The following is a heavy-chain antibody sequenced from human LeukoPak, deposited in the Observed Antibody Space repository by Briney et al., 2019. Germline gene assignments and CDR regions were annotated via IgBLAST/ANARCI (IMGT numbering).Heavy chain of an antibody. V-gene: IGHV3-7*01. Sequence: GGSLRLSCAASGFTFSSYWMSWVRQAPGKGLEWVANIKQDGGEKYYVESVKGRFTISRDDVKNSLYLQMNSLRVEDTAVYYCARARGGYDLDYWGQGTLVTVSS. J-gene: IGHJ4*02. D-gene: IGHD5-12*01. CDR3: ARARGGYDLDY. CDR1: GFTFSSYW. CDR2: IKQDGGEK.